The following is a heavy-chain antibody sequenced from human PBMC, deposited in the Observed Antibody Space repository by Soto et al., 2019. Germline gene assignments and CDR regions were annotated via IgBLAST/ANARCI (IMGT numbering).Heavy chain of an antibody. Sequence: SETLSLHCTVSVGSVSNVMYYWSWIRQPPVRGLEWIGNVYFTGTTIYNPSLKSRVTMSVDTYKDQFFLKLTSVNAADTAVYYCARYCNNYDCRHLYYFDDWGLGTLVTVSS. J-gene: IGHJ4*02. CDR3: ARYCNNYDCRHLYYFDD. V-gene: IGHV4-61*01. CDR2: VYFTGTT. CDR1: VGSVSNVMYY. D-gene: IGHD4-4*01.